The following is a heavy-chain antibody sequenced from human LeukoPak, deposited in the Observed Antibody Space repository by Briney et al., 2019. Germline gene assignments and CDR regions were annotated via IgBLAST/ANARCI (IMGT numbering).Heavy chain of an antibody. V-gene: IGHV4-34*01. D-gene: IGHD3-10*01. CDR1: GGSFSGYY. J-gene: IGHJ4*02. Sequence: SETLSLTCAVYGGSFSGYYWSWIRQPPGKGLEWIGEINHSGSTNYNPSLKSRVTISVDTSKNQFSLKLSSVTAADTAVYYCARSRMDYYGSGSSKRQFDYWGQGTLVTVSS. CDR2: INHSGST. CDR3: ARSRMDYYGSGSSKRQFDY.